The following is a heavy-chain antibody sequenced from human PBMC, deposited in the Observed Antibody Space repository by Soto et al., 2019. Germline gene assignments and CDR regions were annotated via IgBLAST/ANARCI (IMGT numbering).Heavy chain of an antibody. CDR1: GFPFSSHW. CDR2: IRQDGSEQ. D-gene: IGHD7-27*01. Sequence: GGSLILSCAASGFPFSSHWMSWVRQSPGKGLEWVANIRQDGSEQWYVDSVKGRFTISRDNAKKSLYLQMNSLRAEDTAVYYCAKLGNYPRNYFDYWGKGALVTVSS. V-gene: IGHV3-7*01. CDR3: AKLGNYPRNYFDY. J-gene: IGHJ4*02.